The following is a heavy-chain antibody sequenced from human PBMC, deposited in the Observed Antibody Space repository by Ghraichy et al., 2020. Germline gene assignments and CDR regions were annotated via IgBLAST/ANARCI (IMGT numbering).Heavy chain of an antibody. D-gene: IGHD3-16*02. Sequence: ASVKVSCKASGYTFTSYYMHWVRQVPGQGLEWMGIINPSGGSTSYAQKFQGRVTMTRDTSTSTVYMELSSLRSEDTAVYYCARAPGGGIEFDPWGQGTLVTVSS. CDR2: INPSGGST. CDR3: ARAPGGGIEFDP. J-gene: IGHJ5*02. V-gene: IGHV1-46*01. CDR1: GYTFTSYY.